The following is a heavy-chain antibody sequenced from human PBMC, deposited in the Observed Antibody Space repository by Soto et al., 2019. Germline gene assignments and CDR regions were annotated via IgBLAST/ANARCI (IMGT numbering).Heavy chain of an antibody. V-gene: IGHV5-51*01. CDR3: ARRGRSSAKGYYYYVMDV. Sequence: GESLKISCEDSGHSFTTYWIAWVRQMPGKGLEWMGIIYPGDSRTTYSPSFQGQVIISADKSINTAYLQWSSLKASDTAMYYLARRGRSSAKGYYYYVMDVWGQGTTVTVSS. J-gene: IGHJ6*02. CDR2: IYPGDSRT. CDR1: GHSFTTYW. D-gene: IGHD6-25*01.